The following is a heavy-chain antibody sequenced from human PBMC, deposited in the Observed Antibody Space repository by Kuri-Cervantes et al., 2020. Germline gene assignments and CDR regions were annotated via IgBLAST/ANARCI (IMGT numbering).Heavy chain of an antibody. D-gene: IGHD1-26*01. V-gene: IGHV3-9*01. CDR1: GFTFDDYA. CDR3: AKDTAWELPTPDAFDI. CDR2: ISWNSGSI. J-gene: IGHJ3*02. Sequence: GGSLRLSCAASGFTFDDYAMHWVRQAPGKGLEWVSGISWNSGSIGYADSVKGRFTISRDNSKNTLYLKMNSLRAEDTAVYYCAKDTAWELPTPDAFDIWGQGTMVTVSS.